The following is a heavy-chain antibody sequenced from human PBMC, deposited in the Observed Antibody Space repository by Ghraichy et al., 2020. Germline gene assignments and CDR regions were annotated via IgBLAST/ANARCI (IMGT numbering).Heavy chain of an antibody. CDR3: ARDYFRYSSGWLRGFDY. V-gene: IGHV1-18*01. D-gene: IGHD6-19*01. CDR1: GYTFTSYG. Sequence: ASVKVSCKASGYTFTSYGISWVRQAPGQGLEWMGWISAYNGNTNYAQKLQGRVTMTTDTSTSTAYVELRSLRSDDTAVYYCARDYFRYSSGWLRGFDYWGQGTLVTVSS. CDR2: ISAYNGNT. J-gene: IGHJ4*02.